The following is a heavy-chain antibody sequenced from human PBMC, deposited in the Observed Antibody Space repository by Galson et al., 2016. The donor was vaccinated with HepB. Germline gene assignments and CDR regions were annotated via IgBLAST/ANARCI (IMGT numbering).Heavy chain of an antibody. J-gene: IGHJ3*02. D-gene: IGHD7-27*01. V-gene: IGHV2-70*01. CDR1: GFSLRTSGMC. Sequence: PALVKPTQTLTLTCTFSGFSLRTSGMCVSWIRQPPGKALEWLALIDWDDEKYYSTSLKTRLIISKDTSKNQVVLTMTKMDPVDTATYYCARTDGWGDAPFDIWGQGTMVTVSS. CDR2: IDWDDEK. CDR3: ARTDGWGDAPFDI.